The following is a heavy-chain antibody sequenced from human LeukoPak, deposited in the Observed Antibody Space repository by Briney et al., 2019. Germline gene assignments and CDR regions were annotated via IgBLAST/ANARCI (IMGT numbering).Heavy chain of an antibody. CDR2: ISPDGSHK. CDR3: ARDPQRSYSGYEIDY. Sequence: PGGSLRLSCAASGFTLSSYAMSWVRQAPGKGLEWVAVISPDGSHKFYADSVKGRFTISRDNSKNTLSLQINTLRPEDTAVYYCARDPQRSYSGYEIDYWGQGTLVTVSS. CDR1: GFTLSSYA. D-gene: IGHD5-12*01. J-gene: IGHJ4*02. V-gene: IGHV3-30*04.